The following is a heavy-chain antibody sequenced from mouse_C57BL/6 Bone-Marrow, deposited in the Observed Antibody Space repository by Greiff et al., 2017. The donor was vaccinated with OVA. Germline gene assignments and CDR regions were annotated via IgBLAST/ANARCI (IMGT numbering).Heavy chain of an antibody. CDR3: ARKGESGLYAMDY. D-gene: IGHD1-3*01. V-gene: IGHV2-9-1*01. CDR1: GFSLTSYA. CDR2: IWTGGGT. J-gene: IGHJ4*01. Sequence: QVQLKESGPGLVAPSQSLSITCTVSGFSLTSYAISWVRQPPGKGLEWLGVIWTGGGTHYNSALKSRLSISKDNSKSQVFLKMNSLQTDDTAKYYCARKGESGLYAMDYWGQGTSVTVSS.